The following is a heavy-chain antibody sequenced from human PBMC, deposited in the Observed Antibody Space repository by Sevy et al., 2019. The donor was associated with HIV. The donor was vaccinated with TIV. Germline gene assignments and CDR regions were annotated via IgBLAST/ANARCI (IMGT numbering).Heavy chain of an antibody. D-gene: IGHD3-10*01. CDR2: IWYDGINR. Sequence: GRSLRLSCAASGFTFSSYGMHWVRQAPGKGLEWVAVIWYDGINRYYADSVKGRFTISRDNSKNTLYLQRNSLRAEDTAVYYCARDNLLPIMVVVRGALSYYFDYWGQGTLVTVSS. J-gene: IGHJ4*02. CDR1: GFTFSSYG. CDR3: ARDNLLPIMVVVRGALSYYFDY. V-gene: IGHV3-33*01.